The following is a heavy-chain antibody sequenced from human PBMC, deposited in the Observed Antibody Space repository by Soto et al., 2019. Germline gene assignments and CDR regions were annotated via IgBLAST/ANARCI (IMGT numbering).Heavy chain of an antibody. V-gene: IGHV4-39*01. CDR3: ARHGRVGATSYYYYGMDV. Sequence: PSETLSLTCTVSGGSISSSSYYWGWIRQPPGKGLEWIGSTYYSGSTYYNPSLKSRVTISVDTSKNQFSLKLSSVTAADTAVYYCARHGRVGATSYYYYGMDVWGQGTTVTVSS. J-gene: IGHJ6*02. CDR2: TYYSGST. D-gene: IGHD1-26*01. CDR1: GGSISSSSYY.